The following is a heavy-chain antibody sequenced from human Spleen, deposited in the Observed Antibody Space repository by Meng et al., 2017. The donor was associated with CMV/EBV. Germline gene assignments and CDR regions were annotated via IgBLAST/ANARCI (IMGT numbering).Heavy chain of an antibody. D-gene: IGHD3-3*01. J-gene: IGHJ6*02. V-gene: IGHV3-7*01. CDR2: IKQDGSEK. CDR3: ARLERITIFVGVKYYYYGMDD. Sequence: GESLKISCAASGFTFSSYWMSWVRQAPGKGLEWVANIKQDGSEKYYVDSVKGRFTISRDNAKNSLYLQMNSLRAEDTAVYYCARLERITIFVGVKYYYYGMDDWGQGTTVTVSS. CDR1: GFTFSSYW.